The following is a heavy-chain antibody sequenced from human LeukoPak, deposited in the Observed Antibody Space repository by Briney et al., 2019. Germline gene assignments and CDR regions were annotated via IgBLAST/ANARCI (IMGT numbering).Heavy chain of an antibody. CDR2: IYYSGST. J-gene: IGHJ5*02. D-gene: IGHD3-9*01. CDR1: GGSISSSSYY. V-gene: IGHV4-39*01. CDR3: ASSRYFDWSRFDP. Sequence: SETLSLTCTVSGGSISSSSYYWGWIRQPPGKGLEWIERIYYSGSTYYNPSLKSRVTISVDTSKNQFSLKLSSVTAADTAVYYCASSRYFDWSRFDPWGQGTLVTVSS.